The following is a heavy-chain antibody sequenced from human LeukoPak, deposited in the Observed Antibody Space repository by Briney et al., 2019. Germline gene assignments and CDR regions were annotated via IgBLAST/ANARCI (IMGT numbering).Heavy chain of an antibody. J-gene: IGHJ4*02. CDR2: VNGNGGST. CDR3: AKSLYGGCDY. D-gene: IGHD3-16*02. CDR1: GFSFSTYA. V-gene: IGHV3-23*01. Sequence: SGGSLRLSCAASGFSFSTYAMNWVRQAPGKGLEWVSGVNGNGGSTSYADSVKGRFTIFRDNSKNTVYLQMNGLRVEDTAVYYCAKSLYGGCDYWGQGTVVTVSS.